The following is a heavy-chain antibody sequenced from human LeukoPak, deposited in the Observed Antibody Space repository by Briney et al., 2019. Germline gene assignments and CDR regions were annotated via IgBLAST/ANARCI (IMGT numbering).Heavy chain of an antibody. D-gene: IGHD5-18*01. V-gene: IGHV1-8*03. CDR1: GYTFTSYE. CDR2: MNPNSGNT. CDR3: AKDPGGYSYGLKFDY. J-gene: IGHJ4*02. Sequence: ASVKVSCKASGYTFTSYEINWVRQATGQGLEWMGWMNPNSGNTDYAQKFQGRLTITRNTSISTVYMELSSLRSEDTAVYYCAKDPGGYSYGLKFDYWGQGTLVIVSS.